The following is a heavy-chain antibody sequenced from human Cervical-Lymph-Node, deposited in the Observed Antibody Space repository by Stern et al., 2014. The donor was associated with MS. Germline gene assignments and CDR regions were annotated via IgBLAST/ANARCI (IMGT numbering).Heavy chain of an antibody. CDR1: GFTFSSYG. D-gene: IGHD1-26*01. Sequence: EQLVESGGGVVQPGRSLRLSCAASGFTFSSYGMHWVRQAPGKGLEWVAVISYDGSNKYYADSVKGRFTISRANSKNTLYLQMNSLRAEDTAVYYCAKDGGWELLGPSYYGMDVWGQGTTVTVSS. J-gene: IGHJ6*02. CDR3: AKDGGWELLGPSYYGMDV. V-gene: IGHV3-30*18. CDR2: ISYDGSNK.